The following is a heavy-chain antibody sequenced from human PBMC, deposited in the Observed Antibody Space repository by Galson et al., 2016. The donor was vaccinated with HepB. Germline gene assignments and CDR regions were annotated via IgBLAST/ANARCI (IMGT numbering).Heavy chain of an antibody. D-gene: IGHD7-27*01. J-gene: IGHJ4*02. Sequence: SLRLSCAASGFTFSSYVMSWVRQAPGKGLQWVSAISGSGDSTFYADSVKGRFTISRDNSKNTLYLQMDSQRADDTALYYCAKRRENWGHFDYWGQGTLVTVSS. V-gene: IGHV3-23*01. CDR3: AKRRENWGHFDY. CDR1: GFTFSSYV. CDR2: ISGSGDST.